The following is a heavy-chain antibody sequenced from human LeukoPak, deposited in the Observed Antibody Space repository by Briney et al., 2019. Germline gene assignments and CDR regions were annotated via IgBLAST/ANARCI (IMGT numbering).Heavy chain of an antibody. J-gene: IGHJ2*01. V-gene: IGHV4-59*01. D-gene: IGHD6-13*01. CDR1: GVSISSYY. Sequence: SETLSLTCTVSGVSISSYYWSWIRQPPGKGLEWIGYIYYSGSTNYSPSLKSRLTISVDTSKNQFSLKLSSVTAADTAVYYCARTYGSSGLGYFDLWGRGTLVTVSS. CDR3: ARTYGSSGLGYFDL. CDR2: IYYSGST.